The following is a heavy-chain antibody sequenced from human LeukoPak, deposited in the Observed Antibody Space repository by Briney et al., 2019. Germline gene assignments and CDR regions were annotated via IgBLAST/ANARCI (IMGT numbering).Heavy chain of an antibody. D-gene: IGHD3-10*01. J-gene: IGHJ3*01. Sequence: GGSLRLSCAASGFTFTYYAMHWVRQAPGKGLEWVSVVSNDGSNQDYTDSVKGRFIISRDDSKSTVYLQMNSMRVDDTAMYYCARGPDPVVRGPRRAFDLWGQGTMVTVSS. V-gene: IGHV3-30-3*01. CDR1: GFTFTYYA. CDR2: VSNDGSNQ. CDR3: ARGPDPVVRGPRRAFDL.